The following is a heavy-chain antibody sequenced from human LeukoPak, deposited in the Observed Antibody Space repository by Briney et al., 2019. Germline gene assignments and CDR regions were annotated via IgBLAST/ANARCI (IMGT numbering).Heavy chain of an antibody. CDR1: GFTFSRHY. V-gene: IGHV3-33*07. J-gene: IGHJ4*02. Sequence: GGSLRLSCVASGFTFSRHYMSWVRQAPGKGLEWVAVIWYDGSNKYYADSVKGRFTISRDNSKNTLYLQMNSLRAEDTAVYYCARGEIFVATRPQGFDYWGQGTLVTVSS. CDR3: ARGEIFVATRPQGFDY. D-gene: IGHD5-24*01. CDR2: IWYDGSNK.